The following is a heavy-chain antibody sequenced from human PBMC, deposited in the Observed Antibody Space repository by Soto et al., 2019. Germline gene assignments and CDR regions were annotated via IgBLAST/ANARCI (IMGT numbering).Heavy chain of an antibody. CDR2: IYSSGNT. J-gene: IGHJ5*02. CDR3: ARGQRFSDWFDP. V-gene: IGHV4-4*07. CDR1: GGTISGYY. D-gene: IGHD3-3*01. Sequence: PLETLSLTCSVSGGTISGYYWTWIRQPAGKGLEWIGRIYSSGNTKYNPSLQSRVTMSLDTSNNQFSLRLTSVTAADTAVYYCARGQRFSDWFDPWGQGTLVTVS.